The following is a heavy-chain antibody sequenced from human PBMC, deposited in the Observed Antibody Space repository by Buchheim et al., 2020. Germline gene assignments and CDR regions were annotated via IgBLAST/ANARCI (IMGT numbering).Heavy chain of an antibody. D-gene: IGHD3-16*01. CDR3: ARVLWEGAQGEYFDY. J-gene: IGHJ4*02. V-gene: IGHV4-34*01. Sequence: QVQLQQWGAGLLKPSETLSLTCAVYGGSFSGYYWSWIRQPPGKGLEWIGEINHSGSTNSNPSLKSRVTISVDTSKNKFSLKLSSVTAADTAVYYCARVLWEGAQGEYFDYWGQGT. CDR2: INHSGST. CDR1: GGSFSGYY.